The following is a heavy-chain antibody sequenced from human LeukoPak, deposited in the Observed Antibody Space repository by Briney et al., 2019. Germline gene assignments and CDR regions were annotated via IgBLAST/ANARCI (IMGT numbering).Heavy chain of an antibody. J-gene: IGHJ4*02. CDR1: GFTFNSYA. D-gene: IGHD4/OR15-4a*01. V-gene: IGHV3-23*01. Sequence: GGSLRLSCAASGFTFNSYAMGWVRQAPGKGLEWVSSISVSGGSTYYADSVKGRFTISRDNSKNALYLQMNSLRAEDTAVYYCARRAGAYSHPYDYWGQGTLVTVSS. CDR2: ISVSGGST. CDR3: ARRAGAYSHPYDY.